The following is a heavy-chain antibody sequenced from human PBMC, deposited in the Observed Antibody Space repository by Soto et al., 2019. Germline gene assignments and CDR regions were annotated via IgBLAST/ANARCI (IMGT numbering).Heavy chain of an antibody. J-gene: IGHJ6*03. CDR3: ARVRFLELLRYYYYMDV. Sequence: SETLSLTCAVYGGSFSGYYWSWIRQPPGKGLEWIGEINHSGSTNYNPSLKSRVTISVDTSKNQFSLKLSSVTAADTAVYYCARVRFLELLRYYYYMDVWGKGTTVTVSS. CDR2: INHSGST. D-gene: IGHD3-3*01. CDR1: GGSFSGYY. V-gene: IGHV4-34*01.